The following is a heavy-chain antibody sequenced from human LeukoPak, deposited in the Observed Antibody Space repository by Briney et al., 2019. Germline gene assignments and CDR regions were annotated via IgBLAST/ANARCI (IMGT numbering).Heavy chain of an antibody. Sequence: PGGSLRLSCAASGFTFRNSAMSWVRQAPGKGLEWVSTISGTGVGTFYADSVKGRLTISRDNPKNTLYLQMNSLRAEDTAVYYCAKVSRFSSWLPYGMDVWGQGTTVTVSS. D-gene: IGHD6-13*01. J-gene: IGHJ6*02. V-gene: IGHV3-23*01. CDR3: AKVSRFSSWLPYGMDV. CDR1: GFTFRNSA. CDR2: ISGTGVGT.